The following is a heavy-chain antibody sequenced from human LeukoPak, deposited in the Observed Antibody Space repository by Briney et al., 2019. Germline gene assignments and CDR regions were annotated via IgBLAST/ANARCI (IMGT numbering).Heavy chain of an antibody. CDR3: AARGDDYVWGSYRYLFDY. CDR2: ISGSGGST. V-gene: IGHV3-23*01. J-gene: IGHJ4*02. CDR1: GFTFSSYA. Sequence: PSGGSLRLSCAASGFTFSSYAMSWVRQAPGKGLEWVSAISGSGGSTYYADSVKGRFTISRDNSKNTLYLQMNSLRAEDTAVYYCAARGDDYVWGSYRYLFDYWGQGTLVTVSS. D-gene: IGHD3-16*02.